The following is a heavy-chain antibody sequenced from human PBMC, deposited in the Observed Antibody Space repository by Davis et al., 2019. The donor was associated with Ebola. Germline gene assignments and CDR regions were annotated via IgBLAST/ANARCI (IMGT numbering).Heavy chain of an antibody. D-gene: IGHD2-15*01. CDR2: INPSGGST. Sequence: AASVKVSCKASGYTFTSYAMNWVRQAPGQGLEWMGIINPSGGSTSYAQKFQGRVTMTRDTSTSTVYMELSSLRSEDTAVYYCAREEIVVVVAATHNYYYYGMDVWGKGTTVTVSS. CDR1: GYTFTSYA. V-gene: IGHV1-46*01. CDR3: AREEIVVVVAATHNYYYYGMDV. J-gene: IGHJ6*04.